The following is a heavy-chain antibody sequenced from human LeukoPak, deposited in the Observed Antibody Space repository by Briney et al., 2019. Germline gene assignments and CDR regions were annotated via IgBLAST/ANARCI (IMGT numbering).Heavy chain of an antibody. D-gene: IGHD4-11*01. CDR3: AIRRPYTNYYHYYGMDV. J-gene: IGHJ6*02. CDR2: FDPEDGET. V-gene: IGHV1-24*01. CDR1: GSTLAALS. Sequence: GASVKVSCKVSGSTLAALSMHWVRQVPGKGLEWMGGFDPEDGETIYAQNFQGRVTMTEDTATDTAYMELSSLRSEDTDVYYCAIRRPYTNYYHYYGMDVWGQGTSVTVSS.